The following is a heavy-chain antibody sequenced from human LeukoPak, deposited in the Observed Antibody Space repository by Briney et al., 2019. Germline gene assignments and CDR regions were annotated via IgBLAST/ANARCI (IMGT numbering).Heavy chain of an antibody. Sequence: VASVKVSCKASGYTFTSYGISWVRQAPGQGLEWMGGIIPIFGTANYAQKFQGRVTITTDESTSTAYMELSSLRSEDTAVYYCARAYTIFGVQYYMDVWGKGTTVTVSS. CDR1: GYTFTSYG. V-gene: IGHV1-69*05. J-gene: IGHJ6*03. CDR3: ARAYTIFGVQYYMDV. CDR2: IIPIFGTA. D-gene: IGHD3-3*01.